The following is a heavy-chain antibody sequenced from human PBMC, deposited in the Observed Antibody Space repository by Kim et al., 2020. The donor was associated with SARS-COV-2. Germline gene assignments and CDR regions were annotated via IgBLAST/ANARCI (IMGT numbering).Heavy chain of an antibody. J-gene: IGHJ5*02. V-gene: IGHV1-24*01. Sequence: ASVKVSCKVSGYTLTELSMHWVRQAPGKGLEWMGGFDPEDGETIYAQKFQGRVTMTEDTSTDTAYMELSSLRSEDTAVYYCATFPSGTYYYDSSLPSWGQGTLVTVSS. CDR3: ATFPSGTYYYDSSLPS. CDR2: FDPEDGET. D-gene: IGHD3-22*01. CDR1: GYTLTELS.